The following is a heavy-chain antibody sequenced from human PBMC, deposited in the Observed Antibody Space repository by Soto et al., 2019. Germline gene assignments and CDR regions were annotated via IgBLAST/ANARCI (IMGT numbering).Heavy chain of an antibody. J-gene: IGHJ6*02. V-gene: IGHV1-46*01. Sequence: ASVKVSCKASGYTFTSYYMHWVRQAPGQGLEWMGIINPSGGSTSYAQKFQGRVTMTRDTSTSTVYMELSSLRSEDTAVYYCARDNTIFGVDSTASDYYHYGMDVWGQGTTVTVSS. CDR2: INPSGGST. CDR1: GYTFTSYY. CDR3: ARDNTIFGVDSTASDYYHYGMDV. D-gene: IGHD3-3*01.